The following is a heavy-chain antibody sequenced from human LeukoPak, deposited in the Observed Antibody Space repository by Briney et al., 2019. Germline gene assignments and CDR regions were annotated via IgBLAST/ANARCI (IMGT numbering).Heavy chain of an antibody. D-gene: IGHD3-3*01. Sequence: EASVNVSCKASGGTFSSYAISWVRQAPGQGLEWMGGIIPIFGTANYAQKFQGRVTITADESTSTAYMELSSLRSEDTAVYYCARTATTIFGVVTATNYYYYGMDVWGQGTTVTVSS. V-gene: IGHV1-69*13. CDR1: GGTFSSYA. J-gene: IGHJ6*02. CDR3: ARTATTIFGVVTATNYYYYGMDV. CDR2: IIPIFGTA.